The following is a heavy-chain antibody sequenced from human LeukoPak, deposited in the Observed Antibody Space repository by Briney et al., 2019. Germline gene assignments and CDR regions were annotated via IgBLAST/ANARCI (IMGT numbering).Heavy chain of an antibody. Sequence: ASETLSLTCAVYGGSFSGYYWNWIRQPPGKRLEWIGEINHSGSTNYNPSLKSRVTISVDTSKNQFSLKLSSVTAADTAVYYCARGGATMVRGVHGYWGQGTLVTVSS. CDR2: INHSGST. V-gene: IGHV4-34*01. CDR3: ARGGATMVRGVHGY. J-gene: IGHJ4*02. D-gene: IGHD3-10*01. CDR1: GGSFSGYY.